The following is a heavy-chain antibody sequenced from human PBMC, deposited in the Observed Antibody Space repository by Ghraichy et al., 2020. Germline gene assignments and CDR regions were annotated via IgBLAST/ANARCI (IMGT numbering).Heavy chain of an antibody. D-gene: IGHD2-2*01. CDR2: INHSGST. Sequence: SQTLSLTCAVYGGSFSGYYWSWIRQPPGKGLEWIGEINHSGSTNYNPSLKSRVTISVDTSKNQFSLKLSSVTAADTAVYYCARGRIVVVPAAMSKFDYWGQGTLVTVSS. CDR3: ARGRIVVVPAAMSKFDY. J-gene: IGHJ4*02. CDR1: GGSFSGYY. V-gene: IGHV4-34*01.